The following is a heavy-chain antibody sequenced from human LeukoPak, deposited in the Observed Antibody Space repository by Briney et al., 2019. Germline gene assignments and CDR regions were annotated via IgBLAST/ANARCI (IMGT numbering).Heavy chain of an antibody. D-gene: IGHD5-18*01. Sequence: PSETLSLTCTVSGGPISSVDYYWSWIRQPPGKGLEWIGYIYYSGSTYYNPSLKSRVTISVDTSKNQFSLKLSSVTAADTAVYYCAREGGGYSYAVEYYMDVWGKGTTVTVS. CDR1: GGPISSVDYY. CDR2: IYYSGST. CDR3: AREGGGYSYAVEYYMDV. V-gene: IGHV4-30-4*01. J-gene: IGHJ6*03.